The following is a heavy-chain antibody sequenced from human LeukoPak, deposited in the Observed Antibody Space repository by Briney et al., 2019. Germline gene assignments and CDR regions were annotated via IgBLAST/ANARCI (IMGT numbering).Heavy chain of an antibody. CDR1: GGSISSGGYY. CDR2: IYTSGST. Sequence: SQTLSLTCTVSGGSISSGGYYWSWIRQPAGKGLEWIGRIYTSGSTNYSPSLKSRVTLSVDTSRNKFSLRLSSVTAADTAVYYCARDGRQYASSWYFDLWGQGTLVIVSS. J-gene: IGHJ4*02. D-gene: IGHD6-13*01. CDR3: ARDGRQYASSWYFDL. V-gene: IGHV4-61*02.